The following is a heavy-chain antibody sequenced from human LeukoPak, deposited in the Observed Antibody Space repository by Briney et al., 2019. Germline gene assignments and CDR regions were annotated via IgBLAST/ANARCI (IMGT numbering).Heavy chain of an antibody. D-gene: IGHD6-13*01. CDR1: GGSISSYY. CDR3: ATRRYSSSWAGFEY. J-gene: IGHJ4*02. CDR2: IYYSGST. V-gene: IGHV4-59*12. Sequence: PSETLSLTCTVSGGSISSYYWSWIRQPPGKGLEWIGYIYYSGSTKYNPSLKSRVTISVDTSKNQFSLKLSSVTAADTAVYYCATRRYSSSWAGFEYWGQGTLVTVSS.